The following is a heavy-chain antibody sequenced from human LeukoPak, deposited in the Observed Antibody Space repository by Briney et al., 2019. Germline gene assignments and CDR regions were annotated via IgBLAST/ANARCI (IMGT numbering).Heavy chain of an antibody. V-gene: IGHV4-38-2*01. CDR1: GYSISSGYY. D-gene: IGHD5-12*01. CDR3: ARMDRINSGYDSFADY. Sequence: PSETLSLTCAVSGYSISSGYYWGWIRQPPGKGLEWIGSIYHSGSTYYNPSLKSRVTISVDTSKNQFSLKLSSVTAADTAVYYCARMDRINSGYDSFADYWGQGALVTVSS. CDR2: IYHSGST. J-gene: IGHJ4*02.